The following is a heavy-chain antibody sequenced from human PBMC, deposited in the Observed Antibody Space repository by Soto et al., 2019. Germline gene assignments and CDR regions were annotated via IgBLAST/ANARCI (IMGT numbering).Heavy chain of an antibody. CDR2: INHSGST. CDR1: GGSFSGYY. V-gene: IGHV4-34*01. CDR3: AGLRGYSGYVRRARLDV. J-gene: IGHJ6*02. D-gene: IGHD5-12*01. Sequence: TSETLSLTCAVYGGSFSGYYWSWIRQPPGKGLEWMGEINHSGSTNYNPSLKSRVTISVDTSKNQISIKLSSVTAEDTAVYYCAGLRGYSGYVRRARLDVWGQGTTVTVSS.